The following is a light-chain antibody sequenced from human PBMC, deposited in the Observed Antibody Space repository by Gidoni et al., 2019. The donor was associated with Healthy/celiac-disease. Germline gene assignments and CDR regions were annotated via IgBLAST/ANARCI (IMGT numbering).Light chain of an antibody. CDR1: SSNIGAGYD. CDR2: GNS. Sequence: QSVLTQPPSVSAAPGQRVTISCTGSSSNIGAGYDVHWYQQLPGTAPKHLIYGNSNRPSGVPDRFSGSKSGTSASLAITGLQAEDEADYYGQSYDSSLSGSTVFGGGTKLTVL. CDR3: QSYDSSLSGSTV. V-gene: IGLV1-40*01. J-gene: IGLJ2*01.